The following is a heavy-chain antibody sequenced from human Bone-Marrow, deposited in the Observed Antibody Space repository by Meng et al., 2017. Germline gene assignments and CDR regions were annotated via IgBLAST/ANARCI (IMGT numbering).Heavy chain of an antibody. D-gene: IGHD1-26*01. CDR1: GFTFSSYA. J-gene: IGHJ4*02. V-gene: IGHV3-30*01. CDR2: ISYDGSNK. Sequence: QVQLVGSGGGVVQPGWSLRLSCAASGFTFSSYAMHWVRQAPGKALEWVAVISYDGSNKYYADSVKGRFTISRDNSKNTLYLQMNSLRAEDTAVYYCARDREVGEFDYWGQGTLVTVSS. CDR3: ARDREVGEFDY.